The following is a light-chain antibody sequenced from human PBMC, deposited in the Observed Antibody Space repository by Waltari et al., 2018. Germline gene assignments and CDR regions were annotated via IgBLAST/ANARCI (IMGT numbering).Light chain of an antibody. J-gene: IGLJ1*01. Sequence: QSALTQPASVSGSPGQSITISCTGSTTDVGAYDFVAWYQQHPGKAPQLMVFDVTHRPSGISNRFSGSKSGDTASLTISGLQAEDEAYYYCSSYTTTNTFVFRTGTNVTVV. V-gene: IGLV2-14*01. CDR2: DVT. CDR1: TTDVGAYDF. CDR3: SSYTTTNTFV.